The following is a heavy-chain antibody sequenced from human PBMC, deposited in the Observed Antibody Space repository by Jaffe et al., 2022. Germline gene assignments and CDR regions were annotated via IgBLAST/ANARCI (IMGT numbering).Heavy chain of an antibody. D-gene: IGHD3-9*01. J-gene: IGHJ3*02. CDR2: IYHSGST. Sequence: QVQLQESGPGLVKPSGTLSLTCAVSGGSISSSNWWSWIRQPPGKGLEWIGEIYHSGSTNYNPSLKSRVTISVDKSKNQFSLKLSSVTAADTAVYYCARCTGVLRYFDWLPDAFDIWGQGTMVTVSS. V-gene: IGHV4-4*02. CDR3: ARCTGVLRYFDWLPDAFDI. CDR1: GGSISSSNW.